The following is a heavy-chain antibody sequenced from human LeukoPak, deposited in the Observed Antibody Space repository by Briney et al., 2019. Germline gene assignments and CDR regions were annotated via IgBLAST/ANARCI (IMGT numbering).Heavy chain of an antibody. CDR3: ARDRDRAEAARSYYLVN. CDR1: GFIFGTHT. J-gene: IGHJ4*02. V-gene: IGHV3-21*01. CDR2: ISSASSYI. D-gene: IGHD6-6*01. Sequence: GGSLRLSCAASGFIFGTHTMNWVRQAPGRGLEWISSISSASSYIHYADSVKGRFTISRDHAKNSVYLQINSLRVEDTAVYYCARDRDRAEAARSYYLVNWGQGILVTVSS.